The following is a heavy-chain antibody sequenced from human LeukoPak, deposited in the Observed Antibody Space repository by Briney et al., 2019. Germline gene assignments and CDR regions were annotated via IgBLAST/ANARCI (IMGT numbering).Heavy chain of an antibody. Sequence: PSETLSLTCAVYGGSFSGYYWSWIRQPAGKGLEWIGRIYTSGSTNYNPSLKSRVTISVDTSKNQFSLKLSSVTAADTAVYYCAREPHYDILTGYYMGYYFDYWGQGTLVTVSS. CDR2: IYTSGST. V-gene: IGHV4-4*07. CDR1: GGSFSGYY. D-gene: IGHD3-9*01. J-gene: IGHJ4*02. CDR3: AREPHYDILTGYYMGYYFDY.